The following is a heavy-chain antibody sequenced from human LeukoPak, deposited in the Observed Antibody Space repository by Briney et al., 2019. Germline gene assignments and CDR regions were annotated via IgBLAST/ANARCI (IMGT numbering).Heavy chain of an antibody. Sequence: SQTLSLTCTVSGGSISSGGYYWSWIRQHPGEGLEWIGYIYYSGSTYYNPSLKSRVTISVDTSKNQFSLKLSSVTAADTAVYYCARDATYCSSTSCGGYYYYGMDVWGQGTTVTVSS. CDR3: ARDATYCSSTSCGGYYYYGMDV. J-gene: IGHJ6*02. CDR2: IYYSGST. V-gene: IGHV4-31*03. D-gene: IGHD2-2*01. CDR1: GGSISSGGYY.